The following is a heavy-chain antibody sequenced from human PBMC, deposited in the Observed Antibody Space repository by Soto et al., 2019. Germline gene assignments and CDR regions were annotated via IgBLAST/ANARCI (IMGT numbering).Heavy chain of an antibody. CDR1: GFTVSNNY. J-gene: IGHJ3*01. CDR3: ARGLKIRHDAFDL. CDR2: IYSDGST. Sequence: GGSRRLSWAPSGFTVSNNYMNWGRQAPGKGLEWVSIIYSDGSTYYADYVKGRFTISRDNSKNTLYLQMDSLRAEDTAVYFCARGLKIRHDAFDLWGPGTMVTVSS. D-gene: IGHD3-22*01. V-gene: IGHV3-53*01.